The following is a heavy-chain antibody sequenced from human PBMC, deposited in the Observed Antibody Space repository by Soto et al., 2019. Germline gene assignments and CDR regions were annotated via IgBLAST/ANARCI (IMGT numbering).Heavy chain of an antibody. D-gene: IGHD3-22*01. CDR1: GYTFTGYY. Sequence: ASVKVSCKASGYTFTGYYMHWVRQAPGQGLEWMGWINPNSGGTNYAQKFQGWVTMTRDTSISTAYMELSRLRSDDTAVYYCARDRTYYYDSSGYPGLYGMDVWGQGTTVTVS. V-gene: IGHV1-2*04. CDR3: ARDRTYYYDSSGYPGLYGMDV. J-gene: IGHJ6*02. CDR2: INPNSGGT.